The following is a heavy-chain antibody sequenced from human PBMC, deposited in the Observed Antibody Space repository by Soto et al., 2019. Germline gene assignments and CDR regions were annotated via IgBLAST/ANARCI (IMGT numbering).Heavy chain of an antibody. D-gene: IGHD3-3*01. J-gene: IGHJ6*03. CDR3: VKCFGVVEVGTYYYYYYMDV. CDR2: TSGSGINT. Sequence: PGGSMRLSCAVSGFTFSSHAMSWVRQTPGMGLEWVSATSGSGINTYYADSVKGSFTISRDNSKNTLYLQMNSLRAEDTAIYYCVKCFGVVEVGTYYYYYYMDVWGKGTTVTVSS. V-gene: IGHV3-23*01. CDR1: GFTFSSHA.